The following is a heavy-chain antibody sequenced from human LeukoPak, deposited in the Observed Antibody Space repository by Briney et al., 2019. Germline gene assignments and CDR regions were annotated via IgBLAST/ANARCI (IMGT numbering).Heavy chain of an antibody. V-gene: IGHV3-33*01. CDR3: AREKDSNLNVLRFLEWLPTGPFDP. J-gene: IGHJ5*02. CDR1: GFTFSSYG. D-gene: IGHD3-3*01. Sequence: GRSLRLSCAASGFTFSSYGMHWVRQAPGKGLEWVAVIWYDGSNKYYADSVKGRFTISRDNSKNTLYLQMNSLRAEDTAVYYCAREKDSNLNVLRFLEWLPTGPFDPWGQGTLVTVSS. CDR2: IWYDGSNK.